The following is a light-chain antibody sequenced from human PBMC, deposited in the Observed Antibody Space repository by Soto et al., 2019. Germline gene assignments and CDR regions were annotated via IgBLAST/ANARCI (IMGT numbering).Light chain of an antibody. J-gene: IGKJ1*01. CDR2: DAS. CDR1: QSISTW. CDR3: QQYKSYST. Sequence: DIQMTQSPSTQSASVGDRVTITCRASQSISTWLAWYQQKPGKAPNLLIYDASSLESGVPSRFSGSVSGTENTLTISSLQPDDFATYYCQQYKSYSTFGQGTKVDIK. V-gene: IGKV1-5*01.